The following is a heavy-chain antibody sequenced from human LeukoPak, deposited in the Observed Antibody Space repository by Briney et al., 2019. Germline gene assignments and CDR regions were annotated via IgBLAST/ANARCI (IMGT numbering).Heavy chain of an antibody. CDR3: TPTPSGNYYLRVAS. CDR2: ISGTGDNA. J-gene: IGHJ4*02. D-gene: IGHD3-10*01. Sequence: PGGSLRLSCATSGFIFSDYAMTWVRQAPGKGLEWVSGISGTGDNAYYADSVKGRFIISRDNSKNTLSLQMNGLRVEDTAVYYCTPTPSGNYYLRVASWGQGTLVTVSS. V-gene: IGHV3-23*01. CDR1: GFIFSDYA.